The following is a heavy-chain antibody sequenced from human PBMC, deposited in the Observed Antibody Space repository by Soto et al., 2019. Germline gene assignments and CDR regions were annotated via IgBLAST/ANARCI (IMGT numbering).Heavy chain of an antibody. CDR1: GGSISGYY. CDR3: ARHLLVSIGDPWDSDL. J-gene: IGHJ2*01. V-gene: IGHV4-59*08. CDR2: IYYSGDT. Sequence: QVQLQESGPGLVKPSETLSLTYTVSGGSISGYYWSWIRQPPGKGLEWVGYIYYSGDTNSTPSLKSRVTMSVDTSKNQFSLNLSSVTAADTAVYYCARHLLVSIGDPWDSDLWGRGTLVTVSS. D-gene: IGHD3-3*02.